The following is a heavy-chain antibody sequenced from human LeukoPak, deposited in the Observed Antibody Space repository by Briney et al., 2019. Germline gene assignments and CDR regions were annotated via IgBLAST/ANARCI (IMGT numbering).Heavy chain of an antibody. Sequence: ASVKVSCKASGYTFATYGVSWVRQAPGQGLEWLGWISAYNGNTKIAQKFQGRVTMTTDTVTSTAYMDLRSLRSDDTATYYCARGEGYGSGNPLDYWGQGTLVTVSS. CDR1: GYTFATYG. CDR2: ISAYNGNT. D-gene: IGHD3-10*01. V-gene: IGHV1-18*01. J-gene: IGHJ4*02. CDR3: ARGEGYGSGNPLDY.